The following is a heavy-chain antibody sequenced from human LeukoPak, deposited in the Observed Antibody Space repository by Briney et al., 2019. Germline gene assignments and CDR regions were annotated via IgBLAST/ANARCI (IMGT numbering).Heavy chain of an antibody. CDR1: GFTFSNAW. J-gene: IGHJ4*02. Sequence: GGSLRLSCAASGFTFSNAWMSWVRQAPGKGLMWVSRIKFDGSVTTYADSVKGRFTISRDNAKNTLFLQMNSLRVEDTAIYYCARVGAVAGSLDYWGQGTPVTVSS. CDR3: ARVGAVAGSLDY. V-gene: IGHV3-74*01. CDR2: IKFDGSVT. D-gene: IGHD6-19*01.